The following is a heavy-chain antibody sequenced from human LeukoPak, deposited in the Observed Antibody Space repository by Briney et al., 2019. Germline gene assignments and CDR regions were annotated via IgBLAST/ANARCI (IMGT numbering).Heavy chain of an antibody. D-gene: IGHD3-16*01. V-gene: IGHV4-34*01. CDR1: GGSFSGYY. Sequence: MPSETLSLTCAVYGGSFSGYYWSWIRQPPGKGLEWIGEITHSGSTNYNPSLKSRVTISVDTSKNQFSLKLSSVTAADTAVYYCARVWDYWGQGTLVTVSS. J-gene: IGHJ4*02. CDR3: ARVWDY. CDR2: ITHSGST.